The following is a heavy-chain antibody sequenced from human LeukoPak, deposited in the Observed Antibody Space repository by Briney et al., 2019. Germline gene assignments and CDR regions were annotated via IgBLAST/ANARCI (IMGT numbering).Heavy chain of an antibody. D-gene: IGHD4-17*01. J-gene: IGHJ6*04. CDR1: GYTFTDYY. CDR3: ARESYGDYSFRWGMDV. CDR2: INPNSGGT. Sequence: ASVKVSCMASGYTFTDYYMHWVRQAPGQGLEWMGWINPNSGGTNYAQKFQGWVTMTRDTSISTAYMELSRLRSDDTAVYYCARESYGDYSFRWGMDVWGKGTTVTVSS. V-gene: IGHV1-2*04.